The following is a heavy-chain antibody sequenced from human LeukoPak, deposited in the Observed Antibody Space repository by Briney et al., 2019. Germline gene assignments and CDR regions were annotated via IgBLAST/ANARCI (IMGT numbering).Heavy chain of an antibody. D-gene: IGHD2-15*01. V-gene: IGHV4-59*12. CDR3: ARESHPGYCSGGSCSTGADY. Sequence: SETLSLTCTVSGGSISSYYWSWIRQPPGKGLEWIGYIYYSGSTNYNPSLKSRVTISVDTSKNQFSLKLSSVTAADTAVYYCARESHPGYCSGGSCSTGADYWGQGTLVTVSS. J-gene: IGHJ4*02. CDR2: IYYSGST. CDR1: GGSISSYY.